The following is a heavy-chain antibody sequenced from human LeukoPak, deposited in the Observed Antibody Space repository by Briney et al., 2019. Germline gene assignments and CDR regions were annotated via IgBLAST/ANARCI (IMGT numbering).Heavy chain of an antibody. Sequence: GGALRLSCADSGVIFSNDEMKWGRQTPGKGGQWVSSISSSANYKYYADSVKGPFTISRDNAKNSPYLQMNSLRAEDTAVYYCARFTPKGAFDYWGQGTLVTVSS. CDR3: ARFTPKGAFDY. V-gene: IGHV3-21*01. CDR1: GVIFSNDE. CDR2: ISSSANYK. J-gene: IGHJ4*02. D-gene: IGHD2-15*01.